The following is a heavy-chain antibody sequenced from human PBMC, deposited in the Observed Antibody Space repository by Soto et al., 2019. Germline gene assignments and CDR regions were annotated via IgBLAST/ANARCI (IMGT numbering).Heavy chain of an antibody. CDR2: IRSKAYGGTT. CDR3: TRDPLSGSYVYYYGMDV. D-gene: IGHD1-26*01. Sequence: VRLSCTASGFTFGDYAMSWVRQAPGKGLEWVGFIRSKAYGGTTEYAASVKGRFTISRDDSKSIAYLQMNSPKTEDTAVYYCTRDPLSGSYVYYYGMDVWGQGTTVTVSS. V-gene: IGHV3-49*04. CDR1: GFTFGDYA. J-gene: IGHJ6*02.